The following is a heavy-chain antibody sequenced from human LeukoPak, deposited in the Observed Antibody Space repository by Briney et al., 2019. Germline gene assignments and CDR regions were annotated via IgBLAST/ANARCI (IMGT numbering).Heavy chain of an antibody. D-gene: IGHD2-2*03. CDR2: ISYDGSNK. J-gene: IGHJ6*04. V-gene: IGHV3-30*03. Sequence: PGRSLRLSCAASGFTFSSYGMHWVRQAPGKGLEWVAVISYDGSNKYYADSVKGRFTISRDNSKNTLYLQMNSLRAEDTAVYYCARDGYCSSTSCWAMYYYYGMDVWGKGTTVTVSS. CDR3: ARDGYCSSTSCWAMYYYYGMDV. CDR1: GFTFSSYG.